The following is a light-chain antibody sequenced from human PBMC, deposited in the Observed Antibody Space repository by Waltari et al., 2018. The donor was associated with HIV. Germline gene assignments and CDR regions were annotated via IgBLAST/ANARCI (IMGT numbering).Light chain of an antibody. CDR2: GNS. Sequence: QSVLTQPPSVSGAPGQRVTISCTGSSSNIRAGYQAPWYQQLPGTAPKLPIYGNSNRPSGVPDRFSGSKSGTSASLAITGLQAEDEADYHCQSYDSSLSGYVFGTGTKVTVL. V-gene: IGLV1-40*01. CDR3: QSYDSSLSGYV. CDR1: SSNIRAGYQ. J-gene: IGLJ1*01.